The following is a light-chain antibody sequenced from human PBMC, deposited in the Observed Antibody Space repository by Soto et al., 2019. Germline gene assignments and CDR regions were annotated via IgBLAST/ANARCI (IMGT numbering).Light chain of an antibody. V-gene: IGKV2-28*01. CDR3: MQSLETSYT. CDR1: QSLLDSNGYNY. CDR2: MRS. J-gene: IGKJ2*01. Sequence: DIVLTHSPLSLPVTPGEAASISCRSSQSLLDSNGYNYLDWYVQKPGQSPQLLIYMRSNRSSGVPDRFSGSGSGTDFTLKISRVAAEDVGVYYCMQSLETSYTFGQGTKLEIK.